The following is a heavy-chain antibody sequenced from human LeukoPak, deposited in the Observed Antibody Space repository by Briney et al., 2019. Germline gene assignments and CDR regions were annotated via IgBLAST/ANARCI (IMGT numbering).Heavy chain of an antibody. V-gene: IGHV2-5*01. Sequence: SGPTMVNPTQPLTLTCTFSAFSLDSWGMGVAWIRQPPAKALEWHGTVYYTDEIRYSPSLKTRLTIAKDTSKNQVFLMMTNMDPVDTATYYCAQYPDDGGDYDGFVVWGQGTMVTVSS. D-gene: IGHD4-23*01. CDR3: AQYPDDGGDYDGFVV. CDR2: VYYTDEI. J-gene: IGHJ3*01. CDR1: AFSLDSWGMG.